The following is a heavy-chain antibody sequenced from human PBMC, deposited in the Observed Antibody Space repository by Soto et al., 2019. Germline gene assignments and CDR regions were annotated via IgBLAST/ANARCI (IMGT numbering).Heavy chain of an antibody. V-gene: IGHV4-59*01. D-gene: IGHD3-3*01. CDR2: IYYSGST. CDR1: GGSISSYY. CDR3: ARVHYDFWSGYSSHTLDV. J-gene: IGHJ6*04. Sequence: SETLSLTCTVSGGSISSYYWSWIRQPPGKGLEWIGYIYYSGSTNYNPSLKSRVTISLSTSKNQFSLKLSSVTAADTAVYYCARVHYDFWSGYSSHTLDVWGKGTTVTVSS.